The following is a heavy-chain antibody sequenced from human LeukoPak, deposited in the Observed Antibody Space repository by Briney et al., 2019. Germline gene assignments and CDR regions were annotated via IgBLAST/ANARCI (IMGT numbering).Heavy chain of an antibody. CDR1: GGSIDNYY. D-gene: IGHD3-22*01. CDR3: AREPPYYSDSSAYMDY. V-gene: IGHV4-59*01. Sequence: PSETLSLTCTVSGGSIDNYYWSWIRQPPGKGLEWIGYIYYNGSNTNYNPSLRGRVTLSGDTSKNQFSLKLSSVTAADTAVYYCAREPPYYSDSSAYMDYWGQGTLVTVSS. J-gene: IGHJ4*02. CDR2: IYYNGSNT.